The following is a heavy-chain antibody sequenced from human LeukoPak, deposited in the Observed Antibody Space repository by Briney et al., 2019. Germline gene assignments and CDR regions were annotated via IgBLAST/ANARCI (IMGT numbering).Heavy chain of an antibody. Sequence: GPSVKVSCKASGGTFSSYAISWVRQAPGQGLEWMGGIIPIFGTANYAQKFQGRATITTDESTSTAFMELSSLRSEDTAVYYCARDLLDNSGWYPWGFDYWGQGTLVTVSS. J-gene: IGHJ4*02. CDR3: ARDLLDNSGWYPWGFDY. CDR1: GGTFSSYA. V-gene: IGHV1-69*05. CDR2: IIPIFGTA. D-gene: IGHD6-19*01.